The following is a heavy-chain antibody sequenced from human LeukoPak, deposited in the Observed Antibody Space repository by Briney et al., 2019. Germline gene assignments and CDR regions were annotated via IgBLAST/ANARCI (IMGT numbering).Heavy chain of an antibody. Sequence: ASVKVSCKASGFTFTSSAVQWVRRARGQRLEWIGWIVVGSGNTNYAQKFQERVTITRDMSTSTAYMELSSLRSEDTAVYYCAADVYGSGSYGFLDYWGQGTLVTVSS. CDR1: GFTFTSSA. CDR3: AADVYGSGSYGFLDY. J-gene: IGHJ4*02. CDR2: IVVGSGNT. D-gene: IGHD3-10*01. V-gene: IGHV1-58*01.